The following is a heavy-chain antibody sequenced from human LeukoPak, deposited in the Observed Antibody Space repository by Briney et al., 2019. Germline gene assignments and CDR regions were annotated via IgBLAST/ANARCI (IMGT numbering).Heavy chain of an antibody. CDR2: IYYSGST. V-gene: IGHV4-59*08. Sequence: KTSETLSLTCTVSGGSISSYYWSWIRQPPGKGLEWIGYIYYSGSTNYNPSLKSRVTISVDTSKNQFSLKLSSVTAADTAVYYCARHAEYGDYNYWGQGTLVTVSS. CDR1: GGSISSYY. CDR3: ARHAEYGDYNY. J-gene: IGHJ4*02. D-gene: IGHD4-17*01.